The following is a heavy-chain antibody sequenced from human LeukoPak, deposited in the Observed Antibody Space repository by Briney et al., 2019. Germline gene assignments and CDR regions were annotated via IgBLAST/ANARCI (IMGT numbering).Heavy chain of an antibody. Sequence: PGGPLRLSCAASGFIFSNYYLNWVRQAPGRGLEWVSCIHGSASYNYYADSVKGRFTISRDNSKNTLYLQMNSLRAEDTAVYYCAKDQDGSGRGDKGTDYWGQGTLVTVSS. V-gene: IGHV3-23*01. J-gene: IGHJ4*02. D-gene: IGHD3-10*01. CDR3: AKDQDGSGRGDKGTDY. CDR2: IHGSASYN. CDR1: GFIFSNYY.